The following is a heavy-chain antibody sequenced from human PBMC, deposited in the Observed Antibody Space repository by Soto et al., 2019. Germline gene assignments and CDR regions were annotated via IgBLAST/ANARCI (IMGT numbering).Heavy chain of an antibody. Sequence: SETLSLTCTVSGGSISSGDYYWSWIRLPPGKGLEWIGYIYYSGSTYYNPSLKSRVTISVDTSKNQFSLKLSSVTAADTAVYYCARVGGFGATTIDYWGQGTLVTVSS. CDR3: ARVGGFGATTIDY. CDR1: GGSISSGDYY. CDR2: IYYSGST. J-gene: IGHJ4*02. V-gene: IGHV4-30-4*01. D-gene: IGHD3-10*01.